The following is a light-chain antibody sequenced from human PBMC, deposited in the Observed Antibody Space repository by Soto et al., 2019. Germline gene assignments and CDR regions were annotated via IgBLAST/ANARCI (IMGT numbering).Light chain of an antibody. CDR3: QSFDSNLSGRGV. CDR2: GDN. J-gene: IGLJ2*01. Sequence: QSVLTQPPSVSGAPGQWVIISCAGTSSNIEAGFAVHWYQQLPGTAPKLLIFGDNIRASGVPERFSGSKSGTSAFLAITGLQAEDEAYYFCQSFDSNLSGRGVFGGGTQLTVL. CDR1: SSNIEAGFA. V-gene: IGLV1-40*01.